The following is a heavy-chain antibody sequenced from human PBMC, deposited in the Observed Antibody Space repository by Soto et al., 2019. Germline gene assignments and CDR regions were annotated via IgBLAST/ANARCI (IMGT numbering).Heavy chain of an antibody. Sequence: QVQLQESGPGLVKPSQTLSLTCTVSGVALRTGGYYWSWIRQHPGKGLEWIGYIHYSGSTYYNPSXXXRXXISVDTSKNQFSLKRYSVTAADTAVYYCARDRGGYSYGPDFWGQGTLVTVSS. D-gene: IGHD5-18*01. CDR1: GVALRTGGYY. CDR3: ARDRGGYSYGPDF. J-gene: IGHJ4*02. V-gene: IGHV4-31*03. CDR2: IHYSGST.